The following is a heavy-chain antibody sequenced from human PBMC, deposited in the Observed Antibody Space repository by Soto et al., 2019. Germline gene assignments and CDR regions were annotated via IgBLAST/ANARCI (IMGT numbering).Heavy chain of an antibody. CDR3: DILLTGYSY. Sequence: SETLSLTCAVYGGSFSGYYWSWIRQPPGKGLEWIGEINHSGSTNYNPSLKSRVTISVDTSKNQFSLKLSSVTAADTAVYYCDILLTGYSYSAQRTLVTVSS. V-gene: IGHV4-34*01. J-gene: IGHJ1*01. D-gene: IGHD3-9*01. CDR1: GGSFSGYY. CDR2: INHSGST.